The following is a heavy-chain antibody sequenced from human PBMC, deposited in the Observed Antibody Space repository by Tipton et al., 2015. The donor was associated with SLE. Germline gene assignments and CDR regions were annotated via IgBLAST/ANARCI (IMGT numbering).Heavy chain of an antibody. Sequence: SLRLSCAASGFTFSSHWMYLVRQAPGKGLVWVSRISRDGSNTYYADSVKGRFTISRDNTKNTLYLQMNSLRPEDTAVYYCAKDGNYHGSGSYGSWFDSWGQGTLVSVSS. D-gene: IGHD3-10*01. V-gene: IGHV3-74*01. J-gene: IGHJ5*01. CDR1: GFTFSSHW. CDR3: AKDGNYHGSGSYGSWFDS. CDR2: ISRDGSNT.